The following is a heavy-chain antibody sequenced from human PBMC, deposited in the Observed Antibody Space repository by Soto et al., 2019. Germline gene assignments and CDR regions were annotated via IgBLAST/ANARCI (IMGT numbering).Heavy chain of an antibody. CDR2: IYHSGST. CDR3: ARGRPIRFDR. J-gene: IGHJ5*02. Sequence: SETLSLTCTVSGGSISSSSYYWGWIRQPPGKGLEWIGYIYHSGSTYYNPSLKSRVTISVDRSKNQFSLKLSSVTAADTAVYYCARGRPIRFDRWGQGTLVTVSS. V-gene: IGHV4-39*07. CDR1: GGSISSSSYY.